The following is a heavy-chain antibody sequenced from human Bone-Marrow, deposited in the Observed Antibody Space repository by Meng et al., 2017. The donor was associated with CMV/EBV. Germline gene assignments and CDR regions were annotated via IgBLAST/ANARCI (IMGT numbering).Heavy chain of an antibody. CDR1: GGSISSGDYY. Sequence: GSLRLSCTVSGGSISSGDYYWSWIRQPPGKGLEWIGYIYYSGSTNYNPSLKSRVTISVDTSKNQFSLKLSSVTAADTAVYYCARGHDSSGYYYYYYYGMDVWGQGTTVTVSS. D-gene: IGHD3-22*01. CDR3: ARGHDSSGYYYYYYYGMDV. CDR2: IYYSGST. V-gene: IGHV4-61*08. J-gene: IGHJ6*02.